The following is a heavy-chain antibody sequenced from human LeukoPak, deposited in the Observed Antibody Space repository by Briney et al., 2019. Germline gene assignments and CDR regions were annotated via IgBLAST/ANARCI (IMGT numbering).Heavy chain of an antibody. Sequence: ASVKVSCKASGYTFTSYAMNWVRQAPGQGLEWMGWINTNTGNPTYAQGFTGRFVFSLDTSVSTAFLQISSLKAEDTAVYYCARKLRGYYALYYSYGMDVGGQGPTVPVPS. CDR2: INTNTGNP. J-gene: IGHJ6*02. V-gene: IGHV7-4-1*02. CDR3: ARKLRGYYALYYSYGMDV. D-gene: IGHD2-2*01. CDR1: GYTFTSYA.